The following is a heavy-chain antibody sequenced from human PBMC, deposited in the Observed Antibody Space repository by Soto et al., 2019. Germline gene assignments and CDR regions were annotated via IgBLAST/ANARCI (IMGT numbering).Heavy chain of an antibody. CDR3: ARDSRSGYYLEY. CDR1: GDSISSGGYS. CDR2: IYHSGGP. J-gene: IGHJ4*02. D-gene: IGHD3-22*01. V-gene: IGHV4-30-2*01. Sequence: QLQLQESGSGLVKPSQTLSLTCAVSGDSISSGGYSWNWIRQPPGKGLEWIGYIYHSGGPDYNPSLKSRVTITVDSSNNQFSLNLRSVTAADTAVYYCARDSRSGYYLEYWGQGTRVTVSS.